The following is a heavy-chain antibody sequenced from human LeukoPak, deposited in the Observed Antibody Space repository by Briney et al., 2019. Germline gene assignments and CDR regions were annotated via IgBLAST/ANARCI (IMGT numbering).Heavy chain of an antibody. J-gene: IGHJ6*03. V-gene: IGHV4-59*01. CDR1: DDSITMYY. D-gene: IGHD6-6*01. Sequence: NASETLSLTCTVSDDSITMYYWTWIRQPPGKGLEWIGYVDHTGSTKFNPSLNGRVSISVDTSKNQFSLRLSSVTAADTAVYYCARDWGVSARPGYMDVWGKGTTVTVSS. CDR2: VDHTGST. CDR3: ARDWGVSARPGYMDV.